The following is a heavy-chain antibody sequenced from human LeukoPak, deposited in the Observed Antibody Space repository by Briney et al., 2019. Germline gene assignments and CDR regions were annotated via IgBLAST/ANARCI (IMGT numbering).Heavy chain of an antibody. CDR3: ARGGDSSGYYHYGLDY. D-gene: IGHD3-22*01. J-gene: IGHJ4*02. CDR2: INPSGGST. CDR1: GYTFTSCY. V-gene: IGHV1-46*01. Sequence: ASVKVSCKASGYTFTSCYMHWARQAPGQGLEWMGIINPSGGSTSYAQKFQGRVTMTRDTSTSTVYMELSSLRSEDTAVYYCARGGDSSGYYHYGLDYWGQGTLVTVSS.